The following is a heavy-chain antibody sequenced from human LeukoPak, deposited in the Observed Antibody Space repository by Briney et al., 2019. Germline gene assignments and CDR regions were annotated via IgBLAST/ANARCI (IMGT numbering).Heavy chain of an antibody. V-gene: IGHV3-74*01. D-gene: IGHD3-16*01. CDR1: GFSFSGHW. CDR3: ARGRYYLDY. CDR2: FNSDGSTT. J-gene: IGHJ4*02. Sequence: GGSLRLSCTASGFSFSGHWMHWVRQAPEKGLVWVSRFNSDGSTTRYADSVKGRFTISRDSAKNTLYLQMNSLRAEDTAVYFCARGRYYLDYWGQGTLVTVSS.